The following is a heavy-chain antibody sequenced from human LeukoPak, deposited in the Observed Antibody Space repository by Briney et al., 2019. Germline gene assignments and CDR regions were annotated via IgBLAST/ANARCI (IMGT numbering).Heavy chain of an antibody. V-gene: IGHV3-15*01. J-gene: IGHJ4*02. CDR3: TAGLGKTDDDS. Sequence: GGSLRLSCTASGFTFGDYAMSWVRQAPGKGLEWVGRVRTTGEGETTDYAAPVRGRFIISRDDSKNMVFLQMNRLETEDTAIYYCTAGLGKTDDDSWGQETLVTVSS. CDR1: GFTFGDYA. CDR2: VRTTGEGETT. D-gene: IGHD4-11*01.